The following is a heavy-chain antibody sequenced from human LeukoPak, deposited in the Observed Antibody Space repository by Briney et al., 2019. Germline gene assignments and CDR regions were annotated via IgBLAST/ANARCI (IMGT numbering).Heavy chain of an antibody. CDR3: ARYSVAGFDY. D-gene: IGHD6-19*01. V-gene: IGHV3-21*01. CDR1: GFTFSSYS. CDR2: IGSSSSYI. Sequence: PGGSLRLSCAASGFTFSSYSMNWVRQAPGKGLEWVSSIGSSSSYIYYADSVKGRFTISRDNAKNSLYLQMNSLRAEDTAVYYCARYSVAGFDYWGQGTLVTVSS. J-gene: IGHJ4*02.